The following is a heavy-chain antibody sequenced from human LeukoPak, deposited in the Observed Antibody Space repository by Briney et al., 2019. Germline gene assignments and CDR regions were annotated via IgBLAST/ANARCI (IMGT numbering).Heavy chain of an antibody. D-gene: IGHD2-21*02. CDR2: MNPNSGNT. V-gene: IGHV1-8*01. CDR3: ARMALDGGDSIGFDS. J-gene: IGHJ5*01. Sequence: ASVKVSCKASGYTFTSYDINWVRQATGQGLEWMGWMNPNSGNTGYAQKFQGRVTMTRDRSINTAYMELSWLTSDDTAVYYCARMALDGGDSIGFDSWGQGTLVTVSS. CDR1: GYTFTSYD.